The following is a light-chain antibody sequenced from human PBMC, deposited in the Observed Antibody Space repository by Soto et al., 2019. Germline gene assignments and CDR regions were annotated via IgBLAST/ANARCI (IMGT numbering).Light chain of an antibody. J-gene: IGKJ2*02. CDR1: QDITNY. CDR2: DAS. Sequence: IQMTQSPYSLSASVGDRVTITCQASQDITNYLIWYQQKPGKAPKVLIYDASSLGTGVSSRFSGSGSGTHFTLTISSLQPEDIATYYCQQFDSVPCTFGQGTKLEIK. CDR3: QQFDSVPCT. V-gene: IGKV1-33*01.